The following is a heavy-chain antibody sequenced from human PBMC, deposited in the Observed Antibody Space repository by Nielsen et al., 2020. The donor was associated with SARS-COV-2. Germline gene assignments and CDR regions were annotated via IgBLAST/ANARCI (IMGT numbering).Heavy chain of an antibody. CDR3: ARALGSLTIFGVVITEHFDY. Sequence: SETLSLTCAVYGGSFSGYYWTWIRQPPGKGLEWIGEIYHSESTNYNPSLKSRVTISVDTSKNQFSLKLSSVTAADTAVYYCARALGSLTIFGVVITEHFDYWGQGTLVTVSS. J-gene: IGHJ4*02. D-gene: IGHD3-3*01. CDR1: GGSFSGYY. CDR2: IYHSEST. V-gene: IGHV4-34*09.